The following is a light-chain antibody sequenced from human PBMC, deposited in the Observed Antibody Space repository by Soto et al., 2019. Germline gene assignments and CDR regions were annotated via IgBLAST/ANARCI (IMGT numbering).Light chain of an antibody. J-gene: IGLJ3*02. CDR3: CSYAGSSVG. Sequence: QLVLTQPASVSGSPGQSITISCTGTSSDVGSYNLVSWYQQHPGKAPKLMIYEVSKRPSGVSNRFSGSKSGNTASLTISGLQAEDEADYYCCSYAGSSVGFGGGTKLTVL. V-gene: IGLV2-23*02. CDR1: SSDVGSYNL. CDR2: EVS.